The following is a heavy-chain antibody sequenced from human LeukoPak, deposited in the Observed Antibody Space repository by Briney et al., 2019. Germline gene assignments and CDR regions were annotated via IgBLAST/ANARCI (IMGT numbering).Heavy chain of an antibody. CDR2: ISWNSGSI. D-gene: IGHD3-3*01. CDR1: GFTFDDYA. CDR3: AKGYRGGFWSGYYFDY. V-gene: IGHV3-9*01. Sequence: GRSLRLSCAASGFTFDDYAMHWVRQAPGKGLEWVSGISWNSGSIGYADSVKGRLTISRDNAKNSLYLQMNSLRAEDTALYYCAKGYRGGFWSGYYFDYWGQGTLVTVSS. J-gene: IGHJ4*02.